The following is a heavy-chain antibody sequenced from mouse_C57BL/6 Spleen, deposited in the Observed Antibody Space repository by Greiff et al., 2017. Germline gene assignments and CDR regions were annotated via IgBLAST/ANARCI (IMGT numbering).Heavy chain of an antibody. Sequence: QVQLQQPGAELVKPGASVKLSCKASGYTFTSYWMQWVKQRPGQGLEWIGEIDPSDSYTNYNQKFKGKATLTVDTSSSTAYMQLSSLTSEDSAVYYCARLYYGSYYFDYWGQGTTLTVSS. V-gene: IGHV1-50*01. D-gene: IGHD1-1*01. CDR2: IDPSDSYT. J-gene: IGHJ2*01. CDR3: ARLYYGSYYFDY. CDR1: GYTFTSYW.